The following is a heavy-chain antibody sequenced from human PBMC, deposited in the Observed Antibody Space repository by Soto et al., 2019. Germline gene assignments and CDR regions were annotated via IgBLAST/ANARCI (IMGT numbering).Heavy chain of an antibody. CDR3: ARGITMVRGVTNPFDY. D-gene: IGHD3-10*01. CDR1: GGSISSGGYY. V-gene: IGHV4-31*03. CDR2: IYYSGST. Sequence: SETLSLTCTVSGGSISSGGYYWSWIRQHPGKGLEWIGYIYYSGSTYYNPSLKSRVTVSVDTSKNQFSLKLSSVTAADTAVYYCARGITMVRGVTNPFDYWGQGTLVTVSS. J-gene: IGHJ4*02.